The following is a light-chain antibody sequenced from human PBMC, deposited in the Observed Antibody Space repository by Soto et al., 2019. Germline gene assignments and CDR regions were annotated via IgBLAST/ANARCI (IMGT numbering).Light chain of an antibody. V-gene: IGKV3-20*01. Sequence: IVLTQSPGTLSLSPGERATLSCRASQSVSSSYLAWYQQKPGQAPRLLIYGASSRATGIPDRFSGSGSGTDFTLTISRLEPEDFAVYYCQQYGSSFPWTFGQGTKVEIK. CDR3: QQYGSSFPWT. CDR2: GAS. J-gene: IGKJ1*01. CDR1: QSVSSSY.